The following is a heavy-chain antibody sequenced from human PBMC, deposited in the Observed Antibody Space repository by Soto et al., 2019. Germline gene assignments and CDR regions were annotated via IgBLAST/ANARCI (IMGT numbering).Heavy chain of an antibody. CDR2: MSSSRSYI. Sequence: EVQLVESGGGLVKPGGSLRLSCSASGFTFSSYSMNWVRQAPGKGLEGVSAMSSSRSYIYYEDSVKGRFTISRDNAKNSLYQQMNSLRAEDTAVYYCARDHGGQQLGEYNWFDPWGQGTLVTVSS. CDR3: ARDHGGQQLGEYNWFDP. J-gene: IGHJ5*02. V-gene: IGHV3-21*01. CDR1: GFTFSSYS. D-gene: IGHD6-13*01.